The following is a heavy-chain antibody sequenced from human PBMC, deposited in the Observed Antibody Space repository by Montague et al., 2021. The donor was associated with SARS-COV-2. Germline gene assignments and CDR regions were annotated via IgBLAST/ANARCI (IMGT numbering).Heavy chain of an antibody. CDR2: ISDSGST. J-gene: IGHJ4*02. D-gene: IGHD3-22*01. CDR3: ARVDSSGPGEY. Sequence: SETLSLTCTVSGGSLNNYFWSWIRQPPGKGLEWVGYISDSGSTKYNPSLQSRVTISVDTARNQSSLKLLPVTAADTAFYYCARVDSSGPGEYWGQGILVSVSS. V-gene: IGHV4-59*08. CDR1: GGSLNNYF.